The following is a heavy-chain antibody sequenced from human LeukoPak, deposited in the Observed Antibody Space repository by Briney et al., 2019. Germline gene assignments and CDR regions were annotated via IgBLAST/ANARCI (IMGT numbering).Heavy chain of an antibody. Sequence: RTGGSLRLSCAASGFTFSTYAMSWVRQAPGKGLEWVSGIRGSGDSTYYADSVKGRFTISRDNSKNTLYLQMNSLRAEDTAVYYCAKGHTDSEWLYFDSWGQGSLVTVSS. D-gene: IGHD5-12*01. CDR3: AKGHTDSEWLYFDS. J-gene: IGHJ4*02. CDR1: GFTFSTYA. V-gene: IGHV3-23*01. CDR2: IRGSGDST.